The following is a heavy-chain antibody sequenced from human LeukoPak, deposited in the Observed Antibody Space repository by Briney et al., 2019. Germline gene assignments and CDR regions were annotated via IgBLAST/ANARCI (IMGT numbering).Heavy chain of an antibody. J-gene: IGHJ5*02. Sequence: PGGSLRLSCAASGFTFSSYSMNWVRQAPGKGLEWVSYISSSSSTIYYADSVKGRFTISRDNAKNSLYLQMNSLRAEDTAAYYCARVSQKGMTTVTTLVDPWGQGTLVTVSS. D-gene: IGHD4-11*01. CDR1: GFTFSSYS. CDR2: ISSSSSTI. V-gene: IGHV3-48*01. CDR3: ARVSQKGMTTVTTLVDP.